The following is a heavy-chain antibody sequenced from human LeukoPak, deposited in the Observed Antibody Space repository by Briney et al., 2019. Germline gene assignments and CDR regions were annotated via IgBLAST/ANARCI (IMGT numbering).Heavy chain of an antibody. V-gene: IGHV1-46*01. J-gene: IGHJ4*02. CDR3: ARPYGSGSYYFDY. D-gene: IGHD3-10*01. CDR2: INPSGSSA. CDR1: GYSFTSYY. Sequence: ASVKVSCKASGYSFTSYYMHWVRQAPGQGLEWMGFINPSGSSAAYAQKFQGRLTMTRDMFTSTDYMELTSLTSDDTAVYYCARPYGSGSYYFDYWGQGTLVTVSS.